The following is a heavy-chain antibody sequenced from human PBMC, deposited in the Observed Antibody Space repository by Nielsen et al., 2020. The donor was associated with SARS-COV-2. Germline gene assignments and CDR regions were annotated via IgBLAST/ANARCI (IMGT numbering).Heavy chain of an antibody. CDR1: GFTFDDYG. J-gene: IGHJ4*02. D-gene: IGHD3-22*01. CDR3: ARLPGGYDSSGYPDY. CDR2: IKQDGSEK. V-gene: IGHV3-7*03. Sequence: GGSLRLSCAASGFTFDDYGMSWVRQAPGKGLEWVANIKQDGSEKYYVDSVKGRFTISRDNAKNSLYLQMNSLRAEDTALYHCARLPGGYDSSGYPDYWGQGTLVTVSS.